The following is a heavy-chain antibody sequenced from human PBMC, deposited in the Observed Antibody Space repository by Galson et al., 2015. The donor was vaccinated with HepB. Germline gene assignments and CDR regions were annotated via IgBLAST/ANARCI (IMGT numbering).Heavy chain of an antibody. V-gene: IGHV1-3*01. J-gene: IGHJ4*02. D-gene: IGHD3-16*02. CDR1: GYTFTDYA. CDR2: INAGNGNT. CDR3: VRGHTITFGGVFVVPVYFDC. Sequence: SVKVSCKASGYTFTDYAIHWVRQAPGQGLEWLGWINAGNGNTKLAQKFQDRVTITSDTSASKAYMDPSNLRSEDTAVHSCVRGHTITFGGVFVVPVYFDCWGQGTLVTVSS.